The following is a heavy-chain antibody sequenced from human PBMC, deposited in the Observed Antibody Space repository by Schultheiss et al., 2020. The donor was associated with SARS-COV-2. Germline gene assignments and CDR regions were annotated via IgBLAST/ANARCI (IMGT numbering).Heavy chain of an antibody. CDR3: ARAQVITLDY. CDR2: ISSSSSYI. CDR1: GFTFSSYS. V-gene: IGHV3-21*01. Sequence: GGSLRLSCAASGFTFSSYSMNWVRQAPGKGLEWVSSISSSSSYIYYADSVKGRFTISRDNSKNTLYLQMNSLRTEDTAVYYCARAQVITLDYWGQGTLVTVSS. D-gene: IGHD3-16*01. J-gene: IGHJ4*02.